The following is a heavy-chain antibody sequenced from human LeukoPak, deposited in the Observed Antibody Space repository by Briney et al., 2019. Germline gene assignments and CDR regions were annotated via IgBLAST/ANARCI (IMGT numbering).Heavy chain of an antibody. CDR2: IDPSDSYT. V-gene: IGHV5-10-1*01. Sequence: GESLKISCKGSGYSFTSYWIIWVRQVPGKGLEWMGRIDPSDSYTNYSPSFQGHVTISADKSMSTAYLQWSSLKASDTAMYYCASDDDSLDYWGQGTLVTVCS. CDR3: ASDDDSLDY. CDR1: GYSFTSYW. J-gene: IGHJ4*02. D-gene: IGHD2-21*02.